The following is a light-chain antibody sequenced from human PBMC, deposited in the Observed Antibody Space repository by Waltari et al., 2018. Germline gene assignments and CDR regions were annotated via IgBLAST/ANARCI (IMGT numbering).Light chain of an antibody. J-gene: IGKJ4*01. CDR3: QQYDISPLT. CDR2: GAS. Sequence: EIVLTQSPGTLSLSPGERATLSCRASQTVRTNSLAWYQQKPGQAPTLLSYGASSRATGIPDRFSGSGSQTDFSLTISSLEPEDFAVYYCQQYDISPLTFGGGTKVEIK. CDR1: QTVRTNS. V-gene: IGKV3-20*01.